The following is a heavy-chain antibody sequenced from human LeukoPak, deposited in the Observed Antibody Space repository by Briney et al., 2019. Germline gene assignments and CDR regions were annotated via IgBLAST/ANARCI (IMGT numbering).Heavy chain of an antibody. CDR1: GYSFTSYW. CDR3: ARRDSRGYSVPPDY. V-gene: IGHV5-10-1*01. J-gene: IGHJ4*02. Sequence: GESLKISCKGSGYSFTSYWISWVRQMPGKGVEWMGIIDPSDSYTNYSPSFQGHVTISADKSITTAYLQWSSLKASDTAMYYCARRDSRGYSVPPDYWGQGTLVTVSS. D-gene: IGHD3-22*01. CDR2: IDPSDSYT.